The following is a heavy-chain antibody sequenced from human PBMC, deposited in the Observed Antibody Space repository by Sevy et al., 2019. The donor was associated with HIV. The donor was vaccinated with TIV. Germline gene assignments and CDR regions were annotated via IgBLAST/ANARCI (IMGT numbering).Heavy chain of an antibody. Sequence: GGSLRLSCAASGSTFSAYWMAWVRQAPGKGLEWVANLNQDGSEKYPVDSMKGRFTISKDNAKNSLYLQMNSVRVEDTCIYYCATDAWRSLDNWGRGTMVTVSS. D-gene: IGHD1-1*01. CDR3: ATDAWRSLDN. CDR2: LNQDGSEK. V-gene: IGHV3-7*01. CDR1: GSTFSAYW. J-gene: IGHJ3*01.